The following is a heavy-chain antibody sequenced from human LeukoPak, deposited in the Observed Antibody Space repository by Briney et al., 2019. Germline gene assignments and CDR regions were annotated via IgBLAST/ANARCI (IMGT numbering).Heavy chain of an antibody. CDR3: AREIFGVVPMGDAFDI. V-gene: IGHV1-69*01. J-gene: IGHJ3*02. CDR1: GGTFSSYA. CDR2: IIPIFGTA. Sequence: VKVSCKASGGTFSSYAISWVRQAPGQGLEWMGGIIPIFGTANYAQKFQGRVTITADESTSTAYMELSSLRSEDTAVYYCAREIFGVVPMGDAFDIWGQGTMVTVSS. D-gene: IGHD3-3*01.